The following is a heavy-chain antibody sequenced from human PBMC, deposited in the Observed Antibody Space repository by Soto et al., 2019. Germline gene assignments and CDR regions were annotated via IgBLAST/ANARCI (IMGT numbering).Heavy chain of an antibody. CDR1: GFSLSTRGVG. J-gene: IGHJ4*02. V-gene: IGHV2-5*02. Sequence: SGPTLVNPTQTLTLTCTFSGFSLSTRGVGVGWIRQPPGKALEWLVFIYWDDDKRYSPSLRSRLTITKDTSKNQVVLTMTNMDPVDTATYYCAHRGEYNSDWNGGYLNYWGQGTLVTVSS. D-gene: IGHD6-19*01. CDR3: AHRGEYNSDWNGGYLNY. CDR2: IYWDDDK.